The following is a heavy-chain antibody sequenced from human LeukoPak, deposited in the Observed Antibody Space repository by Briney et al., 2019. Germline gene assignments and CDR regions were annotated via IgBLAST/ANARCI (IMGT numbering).Heavy chain of an antibody. CDR2: ISSSSSYI. CDR3: ARRCSSTSCFDY. D-gene: IGHD2-2*01. Sequence: PGGSLRLSCAASGFTFSSYSMNWVRQAPGKGLEWVSSISSSSSYIYYTDSVKGRFTISRDNAKNSLYLQMNSLRAEDTAVHYCARRCSSTSCFDYWGQGTLVTVSS. J-gene: IGHJ4*02. V-gene: IGHV3-21*01. CDR1: GFTFSSYS.